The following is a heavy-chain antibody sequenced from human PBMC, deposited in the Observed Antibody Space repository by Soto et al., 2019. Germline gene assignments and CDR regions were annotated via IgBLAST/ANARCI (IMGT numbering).Heavy chain of an antibody. CDR1: GFTFDDYT. V-gene: IGHV3-43*01. Sequence: EVQLVESGGVVVQPGGSLRLSCAASGFTFDDYTMHWVRQAPGKGLEWVSLISWDGGSTYYADSVKGRFTISRDNSKNSLYLQMNSLRTEDTALYYCASGLGSSSPQLWGQGTLVTVSS. CDR3: ASGLGSSSPQL. CDR2: ISWDGGST. J-gene: IGHJ4*02. D-gene: IGHD6-6*01.